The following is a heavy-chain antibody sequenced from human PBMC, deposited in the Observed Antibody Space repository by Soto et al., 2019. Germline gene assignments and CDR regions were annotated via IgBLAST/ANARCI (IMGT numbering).Heavy chain of an antibody. CDR3: AKDSPAAFDY. V-gene: IGHV3-30*18. CDR1: GFTFSSHG. J-gene: IGHJ4*02. Sequence: GGSLRLSCSASGFTFSSHGMHWIRQAPGKGLEWVAVISHDGSNQFYAESVKGRFTISRDNSKNMLYLQMNSLRADDSAVYFCAKDSPAAFDYWGQGTVVTVSS. CDR2: ISHDGSNQ. D-gene: IGHD6-25*01.